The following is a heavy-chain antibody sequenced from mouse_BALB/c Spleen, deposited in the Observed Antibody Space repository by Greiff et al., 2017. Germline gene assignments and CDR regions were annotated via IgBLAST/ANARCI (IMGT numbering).Heavy chain of an antibody. CDR2: ISSGSSTI. J-gene: IGHJ4*01. V-gene: IGHV5-17*02. CDR3: ARSDGSYAMDY. D-gene: IGHD2-3*01. CDR1: GFTFSSFG. Sequence: EVQLQESGGGLVQPGGSRKLSCAASGFTFSSFGMHWVRQAPEKGLEWVAYISSGSSTIYYADTVKGRFTISRDNPKNTLFLQMTSLRSEDTAMYYCARSDGSYAMDYWGQGTSVTVSS.